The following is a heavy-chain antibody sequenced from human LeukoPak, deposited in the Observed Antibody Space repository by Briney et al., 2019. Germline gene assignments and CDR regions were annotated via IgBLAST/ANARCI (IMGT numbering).Heavy chain of an antibody. J-gene: IGHJ5*02. V-gene: IGHV4-59*01. CDR3: AREPRPNCSSTSCYLSWFDP. CDR1: GGSISSYY. D-gene: IGHD2-2*01. Sequence: PSETLSLTCTVSGGSISSYYWSWIRQPPGKGLEWIGYIYYSGSTNYNPSLKSRVTISVDTSKNQLSLKLSSVTAADTAVYYCAREPRPNCSSTSCYLSWFDPWGQGTLVTVSS. CDR2: IYYSGST.